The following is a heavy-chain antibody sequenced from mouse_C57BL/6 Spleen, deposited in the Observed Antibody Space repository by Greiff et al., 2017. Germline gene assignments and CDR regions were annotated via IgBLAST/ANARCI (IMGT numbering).Heavy chain of an antibody. D-gene: IGHD2-4*01. V-gene: IGHV5-4*01. Sequence: EVMLVESGGGLVKPGGSLKLSCAASGFTFSSYAMSWVRQTPEKRLEWVATISDGGSYTYYPDNVKGRFTITRDNAKNNLYLQMSHLKSEDTAMYYCARDQSYDYEDAMDYWGQGTSVTVSS. J-gene: IGHJ4*01. CDR3: ARDQSYDYEDAMDY. CDR2: ISDGGSYT. CDR1: GFTFSSYA.